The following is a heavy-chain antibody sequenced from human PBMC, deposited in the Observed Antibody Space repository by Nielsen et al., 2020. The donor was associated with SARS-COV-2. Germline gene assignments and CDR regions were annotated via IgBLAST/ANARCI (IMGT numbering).Heavy chain of an antibody. D-gene: IGHD4-17*01. CDR3: ARDDTVTMYYYSYYGMDV. CDR2: INTSDGST. V-gene: IGHV1-46*01. CDR1: GYTFTNYY. Sequence: ASVKVSCKASGYTFTNYYMHWVRQAPGQGLEWMGRINTSDGSTTYAQKFQGRVTMTRDTSTRTVYMELRNLRSEDTAVYYCARDDTVTMYYYSYYGMDVWGQGTTVTVSS. J-gene: IGHJ6*02.